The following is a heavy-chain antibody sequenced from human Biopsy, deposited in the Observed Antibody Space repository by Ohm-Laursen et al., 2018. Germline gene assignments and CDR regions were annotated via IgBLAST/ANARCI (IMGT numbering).Heavy chain of an antibody. CDR2: IWYDGSSE. J-gene: IGHJ4*02. Sequence: RSLRLSCSASGFTFSVYAMHWVRQAPGKGLEWVAIIWYDGSSEYYADSVKGRFTISRDNSKNTVYLQMNSLRAEDTAFYYCAKASGYSSGWPIDYWGQGNLVTVSP. V-gene: IGHV3-33*06. CDR1: GFTFSVYA. D-gene: IGHD6-19*01. CDR3: AKASGYSSGWPIDY.